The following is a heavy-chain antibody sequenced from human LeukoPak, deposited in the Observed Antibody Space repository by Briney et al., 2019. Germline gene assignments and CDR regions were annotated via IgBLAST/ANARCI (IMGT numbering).Heavy chain of an antibody. V-gene: IGHV5-51*01. J-gene: IGHJ5*02. CDR3: ARREVIAAAGTNWFDP. D-gene: IGHD6-13*01. CDR1: GYSFITYW. Sequence: GESLKISCKGSGYSFITYWIGWVRQMPGKGLEWMGIIYPGDSDTRYSPSFQGQVTISVDKSISTAYLQWSSLKASDTAMYYCARREVIAAAGTNWFDPWGQGTLVTVSS. CDR2: IYPGDSDT.